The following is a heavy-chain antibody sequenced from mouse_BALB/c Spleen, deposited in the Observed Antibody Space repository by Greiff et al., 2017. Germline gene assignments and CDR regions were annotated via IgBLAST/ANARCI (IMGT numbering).Heavy chain of an antibody. Sequence: VQLQQSGAELVKPGASVKLSCTASGFNIKDTYMHWVKQRPEQGLEWIGRIDPANGNTKYDPKFQGKATIIADTSSNTAYLQLSSLTSEDTAVYYCARSPRWYFDVWGAGTTVTVSS. V-gene: IGHV14-3*02. J-gene: IGHJ1*01. CDR3: ARSPRWYFDV. CDR2: IDPANGNT. D-gene: IGHD2-10*02. CDR1: GFNIKDTY.